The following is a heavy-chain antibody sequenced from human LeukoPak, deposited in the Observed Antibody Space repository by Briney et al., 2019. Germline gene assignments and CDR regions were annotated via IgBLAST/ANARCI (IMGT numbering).Heavy chain of an antibody. D-gene: IGHD2-8*01. V-gene: IGHV4-34*01. CDR2: IIHSGRT. CDR3: ARGTVLMMYASLDS. Sequence: PSETLSLTCTVSGVSFSGYYWSWLRQPPGKGLEWIGEIIHSGRTNYNPSLESRITISVDTSKNQFSLNLNSVTAADTAVYYCARGTVLMMYASLDSWGQGTLVTVSS. CDR1: GVSFSGYY. J-gene: IGHJ4*02.